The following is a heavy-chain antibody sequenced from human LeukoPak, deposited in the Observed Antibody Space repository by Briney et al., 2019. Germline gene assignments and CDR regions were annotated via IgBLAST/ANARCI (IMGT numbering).Heavy chain of an antibody. D-gene: IGHD5-18*01. V-gene: IGHV3-7*01. CDR2: IHQDGSDK. CDR1: GFTFSTYW. CDR3: ARGRYKYGY. J-gene: IGHJ4*02. Sequence: GGSLRLSCAASGFTFSTYWMSWVRQAPGKGLEWVANIHQDGSDKYYVDSVKGRFTISRDNAKNSLYLQVNSLRAEDTAVYYCARGRYKYGYWGQGILVTVSS.